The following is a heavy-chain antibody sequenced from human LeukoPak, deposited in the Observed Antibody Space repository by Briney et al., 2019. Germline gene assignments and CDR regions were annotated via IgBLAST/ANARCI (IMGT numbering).Heavy chain of an antibody. CDR1: GFSLSTSGVG. Sequence: ESGPTLVNPTQTLTLTCTFSGFSLSTSGVGVGWIRQPPGKALEWLALIYGDDNKRYSPSLKSRLTITKDASKNQVVLTMTNMDPVDTATYYCARGPYGSGGDYYYGMDVWGQGTTVTVSS. V-gene: IGHV2-5*02. CDR3: ARGPYGSGGDYYYGMDV. J-gene: IGHJ6*02. D-gene: IGHD3-10*01. CDR2: IYGDDNK.